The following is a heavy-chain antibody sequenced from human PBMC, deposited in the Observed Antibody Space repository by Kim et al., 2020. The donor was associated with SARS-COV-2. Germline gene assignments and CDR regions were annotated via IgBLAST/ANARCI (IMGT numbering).Heavy chain of an antibody. CDR1: GGSISSYY. V-gene: IGHV4-4*07. J-gene: IGHJ6*03. Sequence: SETLSLTCTVSGGSISSYYWSWIRQPAGKGLEWIGRIYTSGSTNYNPSLKSRVTMSVDTSKNQFSLKLSSVTAADTAVYYCARSDVVVNYYYMDVWGKGTTVTVSS. D-gene: IGHD2-2*01. CDR2: IYTSGST. CDR3: ARSDVVVNYYYMDV.